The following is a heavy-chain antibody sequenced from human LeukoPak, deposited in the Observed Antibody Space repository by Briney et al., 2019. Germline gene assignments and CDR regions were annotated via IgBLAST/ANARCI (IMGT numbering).Heavy chain of an antibody. CDR2: ISWNSGRI. Sequence: GGSLRLSCAASGFTFDDYAMHWVRQAPGKGLEWVSGISWNSGRIGYADSVKGRFTISRDNSKNTLYLQMNNLRAEDTAVYYCAKDPRDHSYGWSWRYFDYWGQGTLVTVSS. V-gene: IGHV3-9*01. J-gene: IGHJ4*02. D-gene: IGHD5-18*01. CDR3: AKDPRDHSYGWSWRYFDY. CDR1: GFTFDDYA.